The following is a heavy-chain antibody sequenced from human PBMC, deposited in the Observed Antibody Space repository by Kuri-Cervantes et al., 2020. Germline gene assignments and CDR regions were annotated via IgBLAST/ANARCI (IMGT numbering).Heavy chain of an antibody. D-gene: IGHD1-26*01. CDR3: ARGSPSGSYLFYYYYGMDV. J-gene: IGHJ6*02. CDR2: IWYDGSNK. CDR1: GFTFSSYG. V-gene: IGHV3-33*01. Sequence: LSLTCAASGFTFSSYGMHWVRQAPGKGLEWVAVIWYDGSNKYYADSVKGRFTISRDNSKNTLYLQMNSLRAEDTAVYYCARGSPSGSYLFYYYYGMDVWGQGTTVTVSS.